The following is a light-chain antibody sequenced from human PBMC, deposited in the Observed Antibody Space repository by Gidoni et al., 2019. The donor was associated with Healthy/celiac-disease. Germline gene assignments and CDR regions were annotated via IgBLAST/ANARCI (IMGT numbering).Light chain of an antibody. CDR3: QRYYSAYT. CDR1: HGISSS. J-gene: IGKJ2*01. Sequence: AIRMTQSPSSFSASTGDIVTITCRESHGISSSLAWYQQKPGTAPKLLSYAASTLQRGVPSRFSGRGSGTDFTLTISCLQSEDFTTYYCQRYYSAYTFGQGTKLEIK. CDR2: AAS. V-gene: IGKV1-8*01.